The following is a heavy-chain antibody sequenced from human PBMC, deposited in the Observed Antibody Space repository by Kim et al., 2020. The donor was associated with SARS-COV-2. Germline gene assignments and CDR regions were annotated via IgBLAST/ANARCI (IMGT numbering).Heavy chain of an antibody. CDR3: ARRSGSGGHYLLVY. D-gene: IGHD3-10*01. CDR2: IYPGDSDT. CDR1: GYIFSEFW. V-gene: IGHV5-51*01. Sequence: GESLKISCKTSGYIFSEFWIGWVRQVPGKGLEWMGLIYPGDSDTVYSPSFEGQVTFSVDKSVNAAYLEWTSLRVSDSAIYYCARRSGSGGHYLLVYWGQGTLVPVSS. J-gene: IGHJ4*02.